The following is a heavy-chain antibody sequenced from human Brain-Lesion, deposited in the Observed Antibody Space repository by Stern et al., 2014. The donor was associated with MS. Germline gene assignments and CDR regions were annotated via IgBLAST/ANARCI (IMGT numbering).Heavy chain of an antibody. Sequence: QVQLLQSGAEVKKPGASVKVSCKVSGYTLTEFSMHWVRQAPRKGLEWMGGFYPEDGGTIYAQKFQGRVTMTEDTSTDTAYMELSSLRSEDTAVYYCATLSPGAGGNYYRHFDYWGQGTLVTVSS. CDR3: ATLSPGAGGNYYRHFDY. J-gene: IGHJ4*02. CDR1: GYTLTEFS. D-gene: IGHD1-26*01. V-gene: IGHV1-24*01. CDR2: FYPEDGGT.